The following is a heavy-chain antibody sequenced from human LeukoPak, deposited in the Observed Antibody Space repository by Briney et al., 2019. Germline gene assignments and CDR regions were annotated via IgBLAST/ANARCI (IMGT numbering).Heavy chain of an antibody. CDR1: GGSISSYY. CDR3: ARGLVVGATRGGDY. J-gene: IGHJ4*02. CDR2: IYYSGST. Sequence: SETLSLTCTDSGGSISSYYWSWIRQPPGKGLEWIGYIYYSGSTNYNPSLKSRVTISVDTSKNQFSLKLGSVTAADTAVYYCARGLVVGATRGGDYWGQGTLVTVSS. D-gene: IGHD1-26*01. V-gene: IGHV4-59*01.